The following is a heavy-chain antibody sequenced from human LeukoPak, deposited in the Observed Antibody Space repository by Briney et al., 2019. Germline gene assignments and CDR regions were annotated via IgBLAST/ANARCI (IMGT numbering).Heavy chain of an antibody. V-gene: IGHV3-74*01. Sequence: GGSLRLSCAASGFTLSSYEMHWVRQAPGKGLVWVSRINSDGSRTGYADSVSGRFTIFRDNSKNMLYLQMNNLRVEDTALYYCARDHAPAGGGLDYWGHGTQVTVSS. J-gene: IGHJ4*01. CDR1: GFTLSSYE. D-gene: IGHD6-13*01. CDR2: INSDGSRT. CDR3: ARDHAPAGGGLDY.